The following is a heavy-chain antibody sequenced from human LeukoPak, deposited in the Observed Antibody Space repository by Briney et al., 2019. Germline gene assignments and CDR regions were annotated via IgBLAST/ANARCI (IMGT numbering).Heavy chain of an antibody. CDR3: ARKDSTGFDP. CDR1: GYTFTSYG. Sequence: GASVKVSCKASGYTFTSYGISWVRQAPGQGLEWMGGIIPIFGTTNYAQKFQGRVTITTDESTSTAYMELSSLRSEDTAVYYCARKDSTGFDPWGQGTLVTVSS. J-gene: IGHJ5*02. D-gene: IGHD2-8*02. CDR2: IIPIFGTT. V-gene: IGHV1-69*05.